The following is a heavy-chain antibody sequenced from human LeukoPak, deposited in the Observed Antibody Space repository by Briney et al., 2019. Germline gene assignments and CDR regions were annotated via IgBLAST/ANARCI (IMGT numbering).Heavy chain of an antibody. J-gene: IGHJ3*01. V-gene: IGHV1-58*02. D-gene: IGHD3-3*01. CDR1: GFSSTSSA. Sequence: SVKVSCNASGFSSTSSAMQWVRQHRGQRLEWMGVIVVGSGNTNYAQTFQERVTITRDMSTSTAYMELRSLRSEDTAVYYCATMESDAFDVWGQGRMVTVSS. CDR2: IVVGSGNT. CDR3: ATMESDAFDV.